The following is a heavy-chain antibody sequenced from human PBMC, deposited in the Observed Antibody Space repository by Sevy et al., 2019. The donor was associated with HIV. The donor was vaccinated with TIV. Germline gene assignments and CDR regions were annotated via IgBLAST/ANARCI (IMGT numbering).Heavy chain of an antibody. CDR2: ISYDGSNK. Sequence: GGSLRLSCAASGFSFSRYGLHWVRQAPGKGLEWLAIISYDGSNKYHADSVKGRFTISRDNSKNTLYLQMNSLRAEETAVYYCAKGGCSGGICYSDVWGQGTTVTVSS. D-gene: IGHD2-15*01. CDR1: GFSFSRYG. CDR3: AKGGCSGGICYSDV. J-gene: IGHJ6*02. V-gene: IGHV3-30*18.